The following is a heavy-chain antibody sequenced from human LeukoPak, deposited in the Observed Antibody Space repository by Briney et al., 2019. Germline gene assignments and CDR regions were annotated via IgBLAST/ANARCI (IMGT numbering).Heavy chain of an antibody. J-gene: IGHJ4*02. CDR3: ATAGTAYNFDY. D-gene: IGHD1/OR15-1a*01. Sequence: ASVKVSCKASGGTFSSYAISWVRQAPGQGLEWMGWMNPNSGNTGYAQKFQGRVTMTEDTSTDTAYMELSSLRSEDTAVYYCATAGTAYNFDYWGQGTLVTVSS. CDR1: GGTFSSYA. CDR2: MNPNSGNT. V-gene: IGHV1-8*02.